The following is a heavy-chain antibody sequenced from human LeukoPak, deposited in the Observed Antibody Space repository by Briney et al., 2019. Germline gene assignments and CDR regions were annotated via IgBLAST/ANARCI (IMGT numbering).Heavy chain of an antibody. D-gene: IGHD6-19*01. J-gene: IGHJ4*02. V-gene: IGHV4-59*08. CDR3: ARQSISGWRNFDY. CDR2: IYYSGST. CDR1: GGSISSYY. Sequence: PSETLSLTCTVSGGSISSYYWSWIRQPPGKGLEWIGYIYYSGSTDYNPSLKSRVTISVDTSKNQFSLKLSSVTAADTAVYYCARQSISGWRNFDYWGQGSLVTVSS.